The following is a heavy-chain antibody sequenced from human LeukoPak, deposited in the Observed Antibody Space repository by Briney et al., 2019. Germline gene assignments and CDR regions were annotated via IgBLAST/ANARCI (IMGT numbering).Heavy chain of an antibody. Sequence: ASVKVSCKASGYTFTSYGISWVRQAPGQGLEWMGWINAYNGNTDYAQKFQGRVTMTTDTSTSTAYMEVRSLRSDDTAVYYCARAYSGSYYYYWGQGTLVTVSS. CDR3: ARAYSGSYYYY. V-gene: IGHV1-18*01. D-gene: IGHD1-26*01. CDR1: GYTFTSYG. CDR2: INAYNGNT. J-gene: IGHJ4*02.